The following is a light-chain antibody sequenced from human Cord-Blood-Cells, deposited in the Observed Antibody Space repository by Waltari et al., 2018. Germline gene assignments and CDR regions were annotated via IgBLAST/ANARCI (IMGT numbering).Light chain of an antibody. CDR3: SSYAGSNNV. J-gene: IGLJ1*01. Sequence: QPALTHPPSAAPSPVQPVTIPCTGPRSYVCRYIYVSWYQHPPGKAPKLMIYEVSKRPSGVPDRFSGSKSGNTASLTVSGLQAEDEADYYCSSYAGSNNVFGTGTKVTVL. CDR1: RSYVCRYIY. CDR2: EVS. V-gene: IGLV2-8*01.